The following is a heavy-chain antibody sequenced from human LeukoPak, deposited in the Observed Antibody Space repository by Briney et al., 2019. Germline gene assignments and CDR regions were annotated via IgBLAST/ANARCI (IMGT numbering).Heavy chain of an antibody. V-gene: IGHV3-11*01. CDR1: GFTFSDYY. D-gene: IGHD6-19*01. Sequence: GGSLRLSCAASGFTFSDYYMSWIRQAPRKGLEWVSYISSSGSTIYYADSVKGRFTISRDNAKNSLYLQMNSLRAEDTAVYYCARDQKEYSSGWSHHFDYWGQGTLVTVSS. J-gene: IGHJ4*02. CDR3: ARDQKEYSSGWSHHFDY. CDR2: ISSSGSTI.